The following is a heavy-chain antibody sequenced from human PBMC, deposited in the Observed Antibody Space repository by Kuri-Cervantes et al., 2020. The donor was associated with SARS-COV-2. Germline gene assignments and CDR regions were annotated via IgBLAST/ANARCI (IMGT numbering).Heavy chain of an antibody. J-gene: IGHJ5*02. CDR2: INHSGST. D-gene: IGHD2-2*01. CDR1: GGSFSGYY. CDR3: ARGRQAYTPGYCSSTSCYYRGWFDP. V-gene: IGHV4-34*01. Sequence: SETLSLTCAVYGGSFSGYYWSWIRQPPGKGLEWIGEINHSGSTNYNPSLKSRVTISVDTSKNQFSLKLSSVTAADTAVYYCARGRQAYTPGYCSSTSCYYRGWFDPWGQGTLVTVSS.